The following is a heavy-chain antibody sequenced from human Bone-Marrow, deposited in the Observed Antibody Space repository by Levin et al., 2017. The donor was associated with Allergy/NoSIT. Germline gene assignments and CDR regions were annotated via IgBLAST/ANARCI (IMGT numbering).Heavy chain of an antibody. Sequence: SETLSLTCTVSDGSISGHCWSWVRQPPGKRLEWIGYICYTGSTKYNPSLKSRVTMSVDRSKNQFSLNLSSVTAADTALYYCARDLNSGWSGYQPFGYWGQGTLVTVSS. CDR1: DGSISGHC. V-gene: IGHV4-59*11. J-gene: IGHJ4*02. CDR2: ICYTGST. D-gene: IGHD3-3*01. CDR3: ARDLNSGWSGYQPFGY.